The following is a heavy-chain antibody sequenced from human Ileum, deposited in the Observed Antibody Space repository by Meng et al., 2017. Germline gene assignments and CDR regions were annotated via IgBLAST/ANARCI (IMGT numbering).Heavy chain of an antibody. D-gene: IGHD6-19*01. J-gene: IGHJ4*03. CDR3: ARTVAVSGTGRFDY. V-gene: IGHV1-3*01. CDR1: GYTFTTYA. Sequence: ASVKVSCKASGYTFTTYAMHWVRQAPGQRLEWMGWSNAGNSDTKYSQKLQGSVTITKDTSASTVYMELSSLRSEDTAVYYCARTVAVSGTGRFDYWGQGTLVTVSS. CDR2: SNAGNSDT.